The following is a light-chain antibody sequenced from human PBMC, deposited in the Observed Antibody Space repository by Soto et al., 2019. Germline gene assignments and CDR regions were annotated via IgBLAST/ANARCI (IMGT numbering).Light chain of an antibody. J-gene: IGLJ1*01. CDR3: SSYTSSSTRYV. CDR1: SSDVGGYNY. Sequence: QSVLTQPASVSGSPGQSITISCTGTSSDVGGYNYVSWYQQHPGKAPKLMIYXVSNXXXGVSNRFXGSKSGNTXSLTISGXXXXXXXXXYCSSYTSSSTRYVFGTGTKLTVL. CDR2: XVS. V-gene: IGLV2-14*01.